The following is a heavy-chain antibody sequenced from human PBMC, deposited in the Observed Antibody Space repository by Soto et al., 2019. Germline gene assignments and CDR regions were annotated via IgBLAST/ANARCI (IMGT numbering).Heavy chain of an antibody. J-gene: IGHJ6*02. CDR2: INPNSGGT. D-gene: IGHD3-22*01. Sequence: ASVKVSCKASGYTFTGYFMHWMRQAPGQGLEWMGWINPNSGGTNYAQQFQGWVTMTRDTSISTAYMELSRLRSDDTAVYYCARDSSGYLYGLDVWGQGTTVT. V-gene: IGHV1-2*04. CDR3: ARDSSGYLYGLDV. CDR1: GYTFTGYF.